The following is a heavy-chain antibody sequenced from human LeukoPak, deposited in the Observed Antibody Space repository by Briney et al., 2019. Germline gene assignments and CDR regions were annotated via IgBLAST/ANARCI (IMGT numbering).Heavy chain of an antibody. J-gene: IGHJ4*02. CDR1: GDSIKSGNHH. CDR2: LYYTGSP. V-gene: IGHV4-39*01. Sequence: SETLSLTCSVSGDSIKSGNHHWGWIRQSPGKGLEWIGTLYYTGSPHYNPSLRSRVTMSVDTVKNQFSLKLKSVTAADTAVYYCARSGSLTTGGAFDFWGQGTLVIVSS. CDR3: ARSGSLTTGGAFDF. D-gene: IGHD7-27*01.